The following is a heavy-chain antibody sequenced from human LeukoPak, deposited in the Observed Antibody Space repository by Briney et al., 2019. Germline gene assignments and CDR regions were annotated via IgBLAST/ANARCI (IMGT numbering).Heavy chain of an antibody. CDR3: AKDKQQLAYFDY. V-gene: IGHV3-23*01. CDR1: GFTFSNYG. D-gene: IGHD6-13*01. J-gene: IGHJ4*02. Sequence: GGSLRLSCAASGFTFSNYGMSWVRQAPGKGLEWVSGINTRGGDTYYADSVKGRFTISRDNSKNTLYLQMNSLRAEDTAVYYCAKDKQQLAYFDYWGQGTLVTVSS. CDR2: INTRGGDT.